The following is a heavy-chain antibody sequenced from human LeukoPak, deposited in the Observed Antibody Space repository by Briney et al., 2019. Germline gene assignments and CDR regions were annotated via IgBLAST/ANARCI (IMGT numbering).Heavy chain of an antibody. J-gene: IGHJ6*03. CDR3: AKGSKAVLFTRDHYMDA. Sequence: HPGGSLRLSCAASGFTFSSYDIHWVRQAPGKGLEWAAFIRYDGSNKYYADSVRGRFTISRDNSKNTLYLQMNSLRAEDTAVYFCAKGSKAVLFTRDHYMDAWGKGTTVTISS. D-gene: IGHD6-19*01. CDR1: GFTFSSYD. V-gene: IGHV3-30*02. CDR2: IRYDGSNK.